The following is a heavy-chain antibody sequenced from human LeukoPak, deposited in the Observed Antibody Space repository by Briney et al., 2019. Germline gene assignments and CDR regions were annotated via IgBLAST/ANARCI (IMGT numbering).Heavy chain of an antibody. CDR2: IKDDGNVQ. V-gene: IGHV3-7*01. Sequence: GGSLRLSCAASGFMFRKFWMNWVRQAPGKGLEWVAHIKDDGNVQYYVDSVRGRFTISRDNAKDSVDLQMDSLTAEDTAVYYCVSPLRIVPTTPVHGGKGTVVTVSS. CDR1: GFMFRKFW. D-gene: IGHD1-26*01. CDR3: VSPLRIVPTTPVH. J-gene: IGHJ4*02.